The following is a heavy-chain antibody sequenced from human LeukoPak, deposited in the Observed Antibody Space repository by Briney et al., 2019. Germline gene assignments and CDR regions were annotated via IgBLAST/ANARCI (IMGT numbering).Heavy chain of an antibody. CDR1: GFTVSSNY. Sequence: GGSLRLSCAASGFTVSSNYMSWVRQAPGKGLEWVSVIYSGGSTYYADSVKGRFTISRDNSKNTLYLQMNSLRAEDTAVYYCARERTGDRGNLDYWGQGTLVTVSS. D-gene: IGHD7-27*01. J-gene: IGHJ4*02. CDR2: IYSGGST. V-gene: IGHV3-66*01. CDR3: ARERTGDRGNLDY.